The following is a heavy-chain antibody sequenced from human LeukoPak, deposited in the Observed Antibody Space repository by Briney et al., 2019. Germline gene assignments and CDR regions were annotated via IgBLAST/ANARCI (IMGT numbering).Heavy chain of an antibody. D-gene: IGHD1-26*01. Sequence: SETLSLTCTVTGYSISSDYYWGWIRQPPGKGLEWIGSIYYSGSTYYNPSLKSRVTISVDTSKNQFSLKLSSVTAADTAVYYCARYPYSGSKYAFDIWGQGTMVTVSS. CDR3: ARYPYSGSKYAFDI. J-gene: IGHJ3*02. V-gene: IGHV4-38-2*02. CDR2: IYYSGST. CDR1: GYSISSDYY.